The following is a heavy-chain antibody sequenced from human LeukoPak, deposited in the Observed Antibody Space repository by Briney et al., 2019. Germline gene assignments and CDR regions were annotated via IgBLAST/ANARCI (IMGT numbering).Heavy chain of an antibody. CDR3: ARVPLRFLEWLPYYFDY. J-gene: IGHJ4*02. D-gene: IGHD3-3*01. CDR1: GFTFSSYS. Sequence: GGSLGLSCAASGFTFSSYSMNWVRQAPGKGLEWVSSISSSSSYIYYADSADGRFTISRDNAKNSLYLQMNSLRAEDTAVYYCARVPLRFLEWLPYYFDYWGQGTLVTVSS. V-gene: IGHV3-21*01. CDR2: ISSSSSYI.